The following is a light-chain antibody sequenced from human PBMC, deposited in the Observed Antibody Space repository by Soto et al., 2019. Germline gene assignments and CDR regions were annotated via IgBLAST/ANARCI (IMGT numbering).Light chain of an antibody. Sequence: EIVWTQSPGTLSLSPGERATLSCRASQSVSSSYLAWYQQKPGQAPRLLIYGASSRATGIPDRFSGSGSGTDFTLTISRLEPEDFAVYYCQQYGSSPPVTFGGGTKV. CDR3: QQYGSSPPVT. J-gene: IGKJ4*01. CDR2: GAS. CDR1: QSVSSSY. V-gene: IGKV3-20*01.